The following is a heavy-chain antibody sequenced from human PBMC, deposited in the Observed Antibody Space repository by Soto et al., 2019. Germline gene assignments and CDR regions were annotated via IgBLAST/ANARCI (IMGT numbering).Heavy chain of an antibody. CDR2: INVRRGDT. CDR3: ATGELLRMGPCY. D-gene: IGHD1-26*01. Sequence: EVRLMESGGGLVQPGGSLRLSCTASGSTFSNYPMGWVRQAPGKGLEWVSTINVRRGDTYIADSVRGRFTISRDSSKNTVYLQMNSLSAEDTAVYFCATGELLRMGPCYWGQGTLVIVSS. CDR1: GSTFSNYP. V-gene: IGHV3-23*01. J-gene: IGHJ4*02.